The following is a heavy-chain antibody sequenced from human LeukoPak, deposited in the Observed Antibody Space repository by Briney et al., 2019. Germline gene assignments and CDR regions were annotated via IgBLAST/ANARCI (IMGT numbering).Heavy chain of an antibody. J-gene: IGHJ3*02. V-gene: IGHV3-7*03. CDR3: ARAPPITEFAFDI. D-gene: IGHD3-10*01. CDR1: GFTFSSYW. Sequence: PGGSLRLSCAASGFTFSSYWMSWVRQAPGKGLEWVANIKQDGSEKYYVDSVKGRFTISRDNAKNSLYLQMNSLRAEDTAVYYCARAPPITEFAFDIWGQGTMVTVSS. CDR2: IKQDGSEK.